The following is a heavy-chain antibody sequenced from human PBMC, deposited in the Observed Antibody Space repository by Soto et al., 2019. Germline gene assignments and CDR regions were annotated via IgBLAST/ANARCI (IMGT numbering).Heavy chain of an antibody. Sequence: QVQLVESGGGVVQPGRSLRFSCAASGFTFSNYALHWVRQAPGKGLEWVTLISYDGSNEYYADAVKGRFTISRDNSSNTLYLQMNSLRAEDTGVYYCARDRDYDSSGLYYYGMDVWGQGTTVTVSS. V-gene: IGHV3-30*14. J-gene: IGHJ6*02. CDR3: ARDRDYDSSGLYYYGMDV. D-gene: IGHD3-22*01. CDR1: GFTFSNYA. CDR2: ISYDGSNE.